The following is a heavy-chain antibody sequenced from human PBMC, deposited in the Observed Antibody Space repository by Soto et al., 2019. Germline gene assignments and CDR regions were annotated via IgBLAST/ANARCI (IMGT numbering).Heavy chain of an antibody. CDR1: GYTFTNYA. J-gene: IGHJ4*02. Sequence: QVQLVQSGAEVKKPGASVKVSCKASGYTFTNYAIHWVRQGPGQRLEWMGWINAGNGKTKYSQKFQGRVTISRDTSARTAYMELSSLRSEDTAVYYCARDGAVAGNTNFDYWGQGTLVTVSS. CDR3: ARDGAVAGNTNFDY. CDR2: INAGNGKT. D-gene: IGHD6-19*01. V-gene: IGHV1-3*01.